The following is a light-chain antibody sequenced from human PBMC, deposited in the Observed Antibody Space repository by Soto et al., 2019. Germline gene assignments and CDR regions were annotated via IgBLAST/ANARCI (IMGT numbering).Light chain of an antibody. CDR2: GNS. CDR3: QSYDSSLSGVV. V-gene: IGLV1-40*01. J-gene: IGLJ2*01. CDR1: SSNIGAGYD. Sequence: QTVVTQPPSVSGAPGQRVTISCTGSSSNIGAGYDVHWYQQLPGTAPKLLIYGNSNRPSGVPDRFSGSKSGTSASLAITGLQDEDEADDYCQSYDSSLSGVVFGGGTKLTVL.